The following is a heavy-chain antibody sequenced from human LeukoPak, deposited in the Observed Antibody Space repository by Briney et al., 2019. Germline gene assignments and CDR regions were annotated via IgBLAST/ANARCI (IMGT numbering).Heavy chain of an antibody. Sequence: SETLSLTCSVSRGSISRTSYSWGRVRQPPGEGLEWIGNIYYTGTAYHNPSLKSRVTISLDTSKSHFSLNLSSVTAADTAIYYCARLRFYYDSSGYNYFDYWGPGTLITVSS. V-gene: IGHV4-39*07. CDR3: ARLRFYYDSSGYNYFDY. J-gene: IGHJ4*02. CDR1: RGSISRTSYS. CDR2: IYYTGTA. D-gene: IGHD3-22*01.